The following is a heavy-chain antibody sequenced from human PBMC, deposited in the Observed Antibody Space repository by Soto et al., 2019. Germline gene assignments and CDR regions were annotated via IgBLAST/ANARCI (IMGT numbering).Heavy chain of an antibody. Sequence: SETLSLTCTVSGGSVSSGSYYWSWIRQPPGKGLEWIGYIYYSGSTNYNPSFKSRVTISVDTSKNQFSLKLSSVTAADTAVYYCARDANSKHYYYYGMDVWGQGTTVTVS. D-gene: IGHD4-4*01. CDR2: IYYSGST. CDR1: GGSVSSGSYY. V-gene: IGHV4-61*01. CDR3: ARDANSKHYYYYGMDV. J-gene: IGHJ6*02.